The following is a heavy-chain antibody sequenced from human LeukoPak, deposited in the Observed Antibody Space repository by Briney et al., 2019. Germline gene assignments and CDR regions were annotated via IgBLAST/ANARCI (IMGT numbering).Heavy chain of an antibody. CDR3: ARGQSYYEAFDI. CDR1: GFTFSSDY. CDR2: MFSGGSP. Sequence: PGGSLTLSCAASGFTFSSDYMSWVRQPPGKGLEWVSVMFSGGSPNFPDSVKGRFTIFRDNSKNTLHLQMNSLSVEDTAVYYCARGQSYYEAFDIWGQGTMVTVSS. J-gene: IGHJ3*02. V-gene: IGHV3-53*03. D-gene: IGHD1-26*01.